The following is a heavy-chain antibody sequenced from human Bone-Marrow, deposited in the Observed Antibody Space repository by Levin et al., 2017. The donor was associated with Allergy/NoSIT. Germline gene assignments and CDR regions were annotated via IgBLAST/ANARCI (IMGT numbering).Heavy chain of an antibody. CDR2: ISYDGSNK. V-gene: IGHV3-30-3*01. Sequence: GESLKISCAASGFTFSSYAMHWVRQAPGKGLEWVAVISYDGSNKYYADSVKGRFTISRDNSKNTLYLQMNSLRAEDTAVYYCARARGAYWGQGTLVTVSS. J-gene: IGHJ4*02. D-gene: IGHD3-10*01. CDR1: GFTFSSYA. CDR3: ARARGAY.